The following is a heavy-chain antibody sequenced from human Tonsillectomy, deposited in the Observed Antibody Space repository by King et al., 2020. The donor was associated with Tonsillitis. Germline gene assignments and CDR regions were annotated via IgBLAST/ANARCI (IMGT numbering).Heavy chain of an antibody. J-gene: IGHJ6*02. Sequence: TLQESGPALVKPTQTLTLTCTFSGFSLSTSGMCVSWIRQSPGKALEWLARIDWDDDKYYSTSLKTRLTISKDTSKNQVVLTMTNMDPVDTATYYCARAWNTIYYYGMDVWGQGTTVTVSS. D-gene: IGHD1/OR15-1a*01. V-gene: IGHV2-70*11. CDR3: ARAWNTIYYYGMDV. CDR2: IDWDDDK. CDR1: GFSLSTSGMC.